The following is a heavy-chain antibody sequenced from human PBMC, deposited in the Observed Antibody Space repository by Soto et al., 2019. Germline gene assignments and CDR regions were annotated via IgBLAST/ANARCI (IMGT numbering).Heavy chain of an antibody. CDR2: ISGSGGST. V-gene: IGHV3-23*01. D-gene: IGHD4-17*01. Sequence: GGSLRLPSAAAGFNFISLAIRRVRQAPRKGLEWVSAISGSGGSTYYADSVKGRFTISRDNSKNTLYLQMNSLRAEDTAVYYCANMTEASGDYVFFDYWGQGTLVTGSS. CDR3: ANMTEASGDYVFFDY. CDR1: GFNFISLA. J-gene: IGHJ4*02.